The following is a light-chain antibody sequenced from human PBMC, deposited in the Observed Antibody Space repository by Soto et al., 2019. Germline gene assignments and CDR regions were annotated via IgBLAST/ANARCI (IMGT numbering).Light chain of an antibody. J-gene: IGKJ1*01. CDR2: DAS. V-gene: IGKV1-5*01. CDR3: QHYNSYSWT. CDR1: QSMSGW. Sequence: DIQVTQSPSTLSASVGDSVSITCRASQSMSGWLAWYQQRPRRAPKLLIYDASTLESGVPSRFSGRGSGTEFPLTISSLQPDDFATYYCQHYNSYSWTFGQGTKVEIK.